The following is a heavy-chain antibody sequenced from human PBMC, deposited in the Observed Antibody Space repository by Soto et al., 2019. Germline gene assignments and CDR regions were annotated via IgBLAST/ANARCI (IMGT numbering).Heavy chain of an antibody. CDR2: ISATAGDT. J-gene: IGHJ3*02. D-gene: IGHD4-17*01. V-gene: IGHV3-23*01. CDR1: GFTFSTYA. CDR3: AHPRGYGVFDAYDI. Sequence: EGQLLESGGGLVQPGGSLRVSCAASGFTFSTYAMSWVRQAPGKGLEWVSAISATAGDTYYADSVRGRFTISRDNSMNALYLQMNSLRVEDTAVYYCAHPRGYGVFDAYDIWGQGTMVTVS.